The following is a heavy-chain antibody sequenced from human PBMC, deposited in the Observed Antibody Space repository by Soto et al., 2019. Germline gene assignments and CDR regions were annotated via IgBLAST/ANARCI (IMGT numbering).Heavy chain of an antibody. J-gene: IGHJ4*02. V-gene: IGHV1-8*01. CDR2: MNPNSGNT. D-gene: IGHD6-13*01. Sequence: ASVKVSCKASGYTFTSYAMHWVRQATGQGLEWMGWMNPNSGNTGYAQKFQGRVTMTRNTSISTAYMELSSLRSEDTAVYYCARELSSSWRFDYWGQGTLVTVSS. CDR1: GYTFTSYA. CDR3: ARELSSSWRFDY.